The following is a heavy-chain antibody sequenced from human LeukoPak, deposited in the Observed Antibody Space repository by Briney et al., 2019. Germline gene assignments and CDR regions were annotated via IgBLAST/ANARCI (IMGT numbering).Heavy chain of an antibody. Sequence: GGSLRLSCAASGFTLSSNYMSWVRQAPGEGLEWVSIIYRGGGTYYTDSVKGRFTISRDNSKNTLYLQMNSLRAEDTAVYYCAGHNDYGDYLMRSLNFWGQGTLVTVSS. CDR2: IYRGGGT. CDR1: GFTLSSNY. CDR3: AGHNDYGDYLMRSLNF. J-gene: IGHJ4*02. D-gene: IGHD4-17*01. V-gene: IGHV3-53*01.